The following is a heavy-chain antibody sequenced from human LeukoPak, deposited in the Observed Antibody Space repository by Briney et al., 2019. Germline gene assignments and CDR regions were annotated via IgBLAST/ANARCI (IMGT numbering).Heavy chain of an antibody. V-gene: IGHV1-18*01. CDR1: GYTFTTYG. D-gene: IGHD4-11*01. Sequence: GASVKVPCKASGYTFTTYGITWVRQAPGQGLEWMGWISAYNGNTNYAQKLQGRVTMTTDTSTSTAYMELRSLRSDDTAVYSCARSNNYNAFDIWGQGTMVTVSS. CDR2: ISAYNGNT. CDR3: ARSNNYNAFDI. J-gene: IGHJ3*02.